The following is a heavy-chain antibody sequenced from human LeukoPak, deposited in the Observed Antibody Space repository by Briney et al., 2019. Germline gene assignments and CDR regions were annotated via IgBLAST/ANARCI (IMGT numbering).Heavy chain of an antibody. J-gene: IGHJ4*02. CDR1: GFTFNNHL. CDR3: ARDNDFWSLDY. D-gene: IGHD3-3*01. V-gene: IGHV3-74*01. CDR2: IKGDVSYA. Sequence: TGGALRISRAAPGFTFNNHLEHRVRPAPGEGVVWVSRIKGDVSYANYADSVKGRFTISRDNAKNTLYLQMNSLRVEDTAVYYCARDNDFWSLDYWGQGALVTVSS.